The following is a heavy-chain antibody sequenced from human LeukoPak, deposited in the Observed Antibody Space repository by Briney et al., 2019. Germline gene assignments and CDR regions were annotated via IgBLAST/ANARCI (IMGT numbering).Heavy chain of an antibody. J-gene: IGHJ4*02. CDR1: GLTVTNAW. CDR2: ISYDGSNK. Sequence: PGGSLRLSCAASGLTVTNAWMNWVRQAPGKGLEWVAVISYDGSNKYYADSVKGRFTISRDNSKNTLYLQMNSLRAEDTAIYYCASRHYDFGYYWGQGTLVTVSS. V-gene: IGHV3-30*03. D-gene: IGHD4-17*01. CDR3: ASRHYDFGYY.